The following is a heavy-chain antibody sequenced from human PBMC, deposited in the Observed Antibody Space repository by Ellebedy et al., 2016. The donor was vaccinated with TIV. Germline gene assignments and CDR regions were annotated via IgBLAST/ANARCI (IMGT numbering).Heavy chain of an antibody. J-gene: IGHJ2*01. CDR3: ASALTSRWFLPNGYFDL. V-gene: IGHV1-24*01. D-gene: IGHD3-22*01. CDR2: FDPEDGET. Sequence: AASVKVSCKVSGYTLTELSMHWVRQAPGKGLEWMGGFDPEDGETIYAQKFQGRVTMTEVTSTDTAYMDLSRLRSEDTAVYYCASALTSRWFLPNGYFDLWGRGTLVTVSS. CDR1: GYTLTELS.